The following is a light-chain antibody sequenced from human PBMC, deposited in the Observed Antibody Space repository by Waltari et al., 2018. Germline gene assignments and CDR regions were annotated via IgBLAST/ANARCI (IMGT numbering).Light chain of an antibody. CDR2: DAS. CDR3: QQRSNWP. J-gene: IGKJ2*01. CDR1: QSVSSY. Sequence: IVXTXSXATLSLSXGERATLSCRASQSVSSYLAWYQQKPGQAPRLLIYDASNRATGIPARFSGSGSGTDFTLTISSLEPEDFAVYYCQQRSNWPFGQGTKLEIK. V-gene: IGKV3-11*01.